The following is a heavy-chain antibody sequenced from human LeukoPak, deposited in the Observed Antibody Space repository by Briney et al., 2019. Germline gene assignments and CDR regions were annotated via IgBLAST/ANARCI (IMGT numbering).Heavy chain of an antibody. V-gene: IGHV3-53*01. CDR1: GFTVSSNY. J-gene: IGHJ4*02. D-gene: IGHD6-6*01. CDR3: ARESSSFLDY. CDR2: IYSGGST. Sequence: GGSLRLSCAASGFTVSSNYMSWVRQAPGKGLEWVSVIYSGGSTYYADSVKGRFTISRDNSKNTLYLQMNSLRADDTAVYYCARESSSFLDYWGQGTLVTVSS.